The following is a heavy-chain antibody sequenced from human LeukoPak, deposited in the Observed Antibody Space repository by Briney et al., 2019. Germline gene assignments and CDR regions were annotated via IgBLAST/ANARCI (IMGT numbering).Heavy chain of an antibody. CDR1: GFIFSSYW. J-gene: IGHJ3*02. D-gene: IGHD3-22*01. V-gene: IGHV3-74*01. CDR2: INSDGSST. Sequence: GGSLRLSCAASGFIFSSYWMHWVRQAPGKGLVWVSRINSDGSSTSYADSVKGRFTISRDNAKNTLYLQMNSLRAEDTAVYYCARGGWYYYDSSGYYSDAFDIWGQGTMVTVSS. CDR3: ARGGWYYYDSSGYYSDAFDI.